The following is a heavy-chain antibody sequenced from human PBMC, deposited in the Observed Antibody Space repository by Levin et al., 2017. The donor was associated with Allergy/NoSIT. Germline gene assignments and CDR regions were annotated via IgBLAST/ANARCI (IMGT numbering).Heavy chain of an antibody. J-gene: IGHJ6*02. Sequence: GGSLRLSCAASGFTFSSYWMSWVRQAPGKGLEWVANIKQDGSEKYYVDSVKGRFTISRDNAKNSLYLQMNSLRAEDTAVYYCARDRKPYYYYGMDVWGQGTTVTVSS. CDR3: ARDRKPYYYYGMDV. D-gene: IGHD1-14*01. V-gene: IGHV3-7*01. CDR1: GFTFSSYW. CDR2: IKQDGSEK.